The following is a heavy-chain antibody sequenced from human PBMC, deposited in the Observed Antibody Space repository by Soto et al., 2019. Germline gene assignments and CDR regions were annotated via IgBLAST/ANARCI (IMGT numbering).Heavy chain of an antibody. CDR1: GGSIDSDGSY. V-gene: IGHV4-31*03. D-gene: IGHD2-15*01. CDR2: IYYSGTT. Sequence: QVQLQESGPGLVKPSQTLSLTCTVSGGSIDSDGSYWSWIRQSPGEGLEWLGYIYYSGTTYYNPSLQSRVSISLDTSKNPFSLKLSSVTAADTAIYYCASGHCFGSSCSYLDLWGRGTLVTVSS. CDR3: ASGHCFGSSCSYLDL. J-gene: IGHJ2*01.